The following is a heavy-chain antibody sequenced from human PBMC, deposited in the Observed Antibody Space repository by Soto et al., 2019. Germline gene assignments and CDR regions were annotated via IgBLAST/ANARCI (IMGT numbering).Heavy chain of an antibody. Sequence: QLQLQESGPGWVKPSETLSLTCSVSGGSISTSCYSWGWIRQPPGKGLDWVGAVHNSGSATYRSSLQRRVTISVDTSQNQFSLRLRSVTAADTAVYYCARHRWGSGSYSGLLDFWGQGALVTVSS. CDR3: ARHRWGSGSYSGLLDF. D-gene: IGHD3-10*01. J-gene: IGHJ4*02. CDR2: VHNSGSA. V-gene: IGHV4-39*01. CDR1: GGSISTSCYS.